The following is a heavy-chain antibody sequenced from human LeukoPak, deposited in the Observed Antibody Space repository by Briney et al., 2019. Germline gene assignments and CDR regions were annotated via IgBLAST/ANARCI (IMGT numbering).Heavy chain of an antibody. Sequence: SVKVSCKASGGTFSSYAISWVRQAPGQGLEWMGGIIPIFGTANYAQKFQGRVTITADESTSTAYMELSSLRSEDTAVYYRARTPYLQMTTVTTGAFDIWGQGTMVTVSS. D-gene: IGHD4-17*01. CDR2: IIPIFGTA. CDR3: ARTPYLQMTTVTTGAFDI. CDR1: GGTFSSYA. J-gene: IGHJ3*02. V-gene: IGHV1-69*01.